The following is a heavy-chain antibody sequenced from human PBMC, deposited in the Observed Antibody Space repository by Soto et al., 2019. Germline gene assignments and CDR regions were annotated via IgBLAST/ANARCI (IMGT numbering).Heavy chain of an antibody. D-gene: IGHD5-12*01. CDR1: GFTFSSYA. CDR2: ISGSGGST. J-gene: IGHJ4*02. Sequence: GGSLRLSCAASGFTFSSYAMSWVRQAPGKGLEWVSAISGSGGSTYYADSVKGRFTISRDNSKNTLYLQMNSLRAEDTAVYYCAGGEGYSGYYDYWGQGTLVTVSS. V-gene: IGHV3-23*01. CDR3: AGGEGYSGYYDY.